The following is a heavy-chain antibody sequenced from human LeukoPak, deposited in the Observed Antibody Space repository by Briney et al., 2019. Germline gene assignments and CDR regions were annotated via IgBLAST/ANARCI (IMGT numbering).Heavy chain of an antibody. CDR1: GGSISSSNW. CDR2: IYHSGST. V-gene: IGHV4-4*02. Sequence: SGTLSLTCAVSGGSISSSNWWSWVRQPPGKGLEWIGEIYHSGSTNYNPSLKSRVTISVDKSKNQFSLKLSSVTAADTAVYYCARDAVVPAAIGRYYYYYYMDVWGKGTTVTVSS. J-gene: IGHJ6*03. D-gene: IGHD2-2*01. CDR3: ARDAVVPAAIGRYYYYYYMDV.